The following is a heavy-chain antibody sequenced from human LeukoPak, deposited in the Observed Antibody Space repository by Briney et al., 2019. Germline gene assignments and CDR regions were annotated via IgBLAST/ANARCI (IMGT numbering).Heavy chain of an antibody. CDR1: GFTVSSNY. J-gene: IGHJ4*02. V-gene: IGHV3-53*05. D-gene: IGHD6-6*01. CDR3: ARDHQVSYFDY. Sequence: GGSLRLSCAASGFTVSSNYMSWVRQAPGKGLEWVSGISGSGSSTYYADSVKGRFTLSRDYPKNTLYLQMNSLRADDTAVYYCARDHQVSYFDYWGQGTLVTVSS. CDR2: ISGSGSST.